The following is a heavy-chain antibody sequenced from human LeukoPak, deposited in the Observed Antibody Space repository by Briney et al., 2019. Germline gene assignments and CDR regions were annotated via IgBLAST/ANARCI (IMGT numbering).Heavy chain of an antibody. Sequence: ASVKVSCKVSGYTLTELSMHWVRQAPGKGLEWMGGFDPEDGEIIYAQRFRDRVIMTEDTSTDTAYMELGSLRSEDTAVYYCATGYDSSGYFFDYWGQGTLVTVSS. D-gene: IGHD3-22*01. V-gene: IGHV1-24*01. CDR1: GYTLTELS. CDR3: ATGYDSSGYFFDY. CDR2: FDPEDGEI. J-gene: IGHJ4*02.